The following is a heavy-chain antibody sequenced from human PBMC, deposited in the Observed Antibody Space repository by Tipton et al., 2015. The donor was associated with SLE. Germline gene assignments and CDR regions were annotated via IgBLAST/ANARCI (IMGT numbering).Heavy chain of an antibody. D-gene: IGHD3-22*01. CDR3: ARTTMIVVALYYYYYMDV. CDR1: GGSISSHY. CDR2: IYYSGST. J-gene: IGHJ6*03. V-gene: IGHV4-59*08. Sequence: TLSLTCTVSGGSISSHYWSWIRQPPGKGLEWIGYIYYSGSTNYNPSLKSRVTISVDTSKNQFSLKLSSVTAADTAVYYCARTTMIVVALYYYYYMDVWGKGTTVTVSS.